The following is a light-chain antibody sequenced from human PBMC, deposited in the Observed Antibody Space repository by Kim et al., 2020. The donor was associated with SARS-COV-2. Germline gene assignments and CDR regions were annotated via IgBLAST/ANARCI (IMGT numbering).Light chain of an antibody. CDR3: QQYSQWPYT. V-gene: IGKV3-15*01. J-gene: IGKJ2*01. CDR1: QSVTN. CDR2: GAS. Sequence: DIGMTQSPATLVVSLGGGATLSCRANQSVTNLAWYQQKPGQAPGLVIYGASTRATGVPARFSGSGSGTDFTLTITSLQSEDFAVYYCQQYSQWPYTFGQGTKLEI.